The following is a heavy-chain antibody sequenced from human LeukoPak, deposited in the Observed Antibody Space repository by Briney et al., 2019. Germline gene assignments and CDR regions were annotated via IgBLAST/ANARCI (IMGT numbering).Heavy chain of an antibody. V-gene: IGHV4-39*07. Sequence: SETLSLTCTISGDSITKKNFFWGRIRQPPGKGLEWIVSMSYSGKIYYNPSLKSRVSISIDTSKNQFSLKLSSVTAADTAVYYCARDSGTTGEVKFDPWGQGTLVTVSS. CDR2: MSYSGKI. D-gene: IGHD3-10*01. J-gene: IGHJ5*02. CDR3: ARDSGTTGEVKFDP. CDR1: GDSITKKNFF.